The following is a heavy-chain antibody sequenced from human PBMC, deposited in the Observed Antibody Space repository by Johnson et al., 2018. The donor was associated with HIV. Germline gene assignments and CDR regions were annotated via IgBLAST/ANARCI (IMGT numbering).Heavy chain of an antibody. D-gene: IGHD6-13*01. CDR1: GFTVSTNY. Sequence: VKLVESGGGVVQPGRSLRLSCAASGFTVSTNYMSWVRQAPGKGLVWVSVIYSGGSTYYAHSVKGRFTISRDNSKNTLYLQMNSLRAEDTAVYYCAKDDGTAGYSSSSPARPYGAFDIWGQGTMVTVSS. J-gene: IGHJ3*02. V-gene: IGHV3-66*02. CDR2: IYSGGST. CDR3: AKDDGTAGYSSSSPARPYGAFDI.